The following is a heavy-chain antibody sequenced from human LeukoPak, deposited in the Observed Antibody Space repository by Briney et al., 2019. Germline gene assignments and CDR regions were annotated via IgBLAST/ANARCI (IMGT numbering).Heavy chain of an antibody. J-gene: IGHJ6*03. CDR1: GFTFDDYA. CDR2: ISWDGGST. V-gene: IGHV3-43D*03. Sequence: GGSLRLSCAASGFTFDDYAMHWVRQAPGKGLEWVSLISWDGGSTNYADSVKGRFTISRDNSKNSLYLQMNSLRAEDTALYYCAKSVRSSGYGGYYYYMDVWGKGTTVTVSS. CDR3: AKSVRSSGYGGYYYYMDV. D-gene: IGHD6-19*01.